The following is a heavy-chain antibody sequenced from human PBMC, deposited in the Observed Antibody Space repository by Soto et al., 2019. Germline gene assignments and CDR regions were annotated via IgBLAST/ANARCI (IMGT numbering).Heavy chain of an antibody. CDR2: IDARSTYI. D-gene: IGHD1-26*01. J-gene: IGHJ4*02. V-gene: IGHV3-21*06. CDR1: GFRFNSYS. Sequence: GGSLRLSCEASGFRFNSYSMNWVRQAPQKGLEWDSLIDARSTYIDYADSVKGRFTISRDNARNSLYLQRVRLRVEDTAVYYCVREFGMSGATSAFEYWGRGTPVTVSS. CDR3: VREFGMSGATSAFEY.